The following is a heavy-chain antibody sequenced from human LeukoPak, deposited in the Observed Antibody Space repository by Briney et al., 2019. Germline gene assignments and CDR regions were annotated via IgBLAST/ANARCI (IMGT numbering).Heavy chain of an antibody. Sequence: GGSLRLSCAASGFTFVDYAMHWVRQAPGKGLEWVSGISWNSGSIGYADSVKGRFTISRDNAKNSLYLQMNSLRAEDTALYYCAKHGIGAFDIWGQGTMVTVSS. CDR3: AKHGIGAFDI. V-gene: IGHV3-9*01. D-gene: IGHD2-21*01. CDR2: ISWNSGSI. J-gene: IGHJ3*02. CDR1: GFTFVDYA.